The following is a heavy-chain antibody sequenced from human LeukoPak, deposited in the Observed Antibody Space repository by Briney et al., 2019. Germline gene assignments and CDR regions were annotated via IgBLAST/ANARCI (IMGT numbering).Heavy chain of an antibody. V-gene: IGHV4-34*01. CDR2: IYYSGST. J-gene: IGHJ6*03. Sequence: PSETLSLTCAIYGGSFSGYYWAWIRQSPGTGLEWIGSIYYSGSTYYNPSLKSRVTISVDTSKNQFSLKLSSVTAADTAAYYCARRGGIIRGVASYYYMDVWGKGTTVTISS. CDR1: GGSFSGYY. CDR3: ARRGGIIRGVASYYYMDV. D-gene: IGHD3-10*01.